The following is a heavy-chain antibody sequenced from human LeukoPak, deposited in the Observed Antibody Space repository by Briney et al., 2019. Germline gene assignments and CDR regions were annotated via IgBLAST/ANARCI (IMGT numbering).Heavy chain of an antibody. CDR3: ARVEMATVNPYYYYYMDV. D-gene: IGHD5-24*01. CDR1: GGSISSSNW. CDR2: IYHSGST. V-gene: IGHV4-4*02. Sequence: SETLSLTCAVSGGSISSSNWWSWVRQPPGKGLEWIGEIYHSGSTNYNPSLKSRVTISVDTSKNQFSLKLSSVTAADTAVYYCARVEMATVNPYYYYYMDVWGKGTTVTISS. J-gene: IGHJ6*03.